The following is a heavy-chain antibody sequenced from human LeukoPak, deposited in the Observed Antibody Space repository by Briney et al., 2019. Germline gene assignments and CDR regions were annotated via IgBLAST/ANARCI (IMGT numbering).Heavy chain of an antibody. V-gene: IGHV3-21*01. Sequence: PGGSLRLSCAASGFTFSNYAMRWVRQAPGKGLESVSSITSSSSYIYYADSVKGRFTISRDNAKNSLYLQMNSLRAEDTAVYYCARDGATFSGYDWYYYMDVWGKGTTVTVSS. D-gene: IGHD5-12*01. CDR3: ARDGATFSGYDWYYYMDV. CDR2: ITSSSSYI. CDR1: GFTFSNYA. J-gene: IGHJ6*03.